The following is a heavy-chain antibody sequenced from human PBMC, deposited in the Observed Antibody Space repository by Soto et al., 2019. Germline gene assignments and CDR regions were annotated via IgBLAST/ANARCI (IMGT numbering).Heavy chain of an antibody. CDR1: GYNFTSYG. CDR2: IRANNGNT. J-gene: IGHJ4*02. Sequence: QVQLVQSGAAVKKPGASVKVTCKASGYNFTSYGISWVRQAPGQGPEWMGWIRANNGNTNFAQKLQGRSTKTTDTVTSTAYMELRSLRSNDTAVYYIAIDGAYSASYWGQGTLVTVSS. CDR3: AIDGAYSASY. D-gene: IGHD1-26*01. V-gene: IGHV1-18*01.